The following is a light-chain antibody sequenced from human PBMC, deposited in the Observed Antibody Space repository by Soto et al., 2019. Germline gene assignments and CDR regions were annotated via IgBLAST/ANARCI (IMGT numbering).Light chain of an antibody. CDR2: AAS. CDR3: LQHNSYPIT. V-gene: IGKV1-17*03. Sequence: DIQMTQSPSAMSASVGDRVTITCRASQDIRNHLVWFQQKPGEVPKRLIYAASSLQSGVPSTFSGSGSGTEFTLAIDRLQPKDFATDECLQHNSYPITFGGGTKVEIK. J-gene: IGKJ4*01. CDR1: QDIRNH.